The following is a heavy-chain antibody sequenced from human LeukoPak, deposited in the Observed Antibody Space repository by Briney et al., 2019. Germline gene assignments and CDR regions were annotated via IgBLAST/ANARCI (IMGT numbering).Heavy chain of an antibody. V-gene: IGHV3-23*01. J-gene: IGHJ6*03. CDR1: GFTFSSYA. CDR2: ISIDGGRT. CDR3: ARKGIGSSRYQNMDV. D-gene: IGHD6-25*01. Sequence: QSGGSLRLSCAASGFTFSSYAMSWVRQAPGKGPEWVSTISIDGGRTYYADSVKGRFTASRDTSKNTLYLQMNSLRAEDTAVYYCARKGIGSSRYQNMDVWGKGTTVTVSS.